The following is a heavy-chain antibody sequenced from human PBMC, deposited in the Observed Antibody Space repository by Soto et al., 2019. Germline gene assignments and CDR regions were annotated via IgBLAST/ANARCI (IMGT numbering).Heavy chain of an antibody. CDR2: IDPSDSYT. CDR3: ARDPAFRGMTHYYYYGMDV. J-gene: IGHJ6*02. Sequence: EESLQISCKGSGYSFTSYWISCVRQMPGKGLEWIGRIDPSDSYTNYSPSFQGHVTISADKSISTAYLQWSSLKASDTAMYYCARDPAFRGMTHYYYYGMDVWGQGSTVIVSS. CDR1: GYSFTSYW. D-gene: IGHD3-16*01. V-gene: IGHV5-10-1*01.